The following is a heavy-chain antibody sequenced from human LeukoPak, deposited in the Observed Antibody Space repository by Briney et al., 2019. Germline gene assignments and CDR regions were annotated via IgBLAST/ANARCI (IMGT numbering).Heavy chain of an antibody. CDR3: ARGPGLYGDYVWFDP. V-gene: IGHV1-8*01. J-gene: IGHJ5*02. D-gene: IGHD4-17*01. CDR2: MNPNSGNT. Sequence: ASVKVSCKASGYTFTSYDIHWVRQATGQGLEWMGWMNPNSGNTGYAQKFQGRVTMTRNTSISTAYMGLSSLRSEDTAVYYCARGPGLYGDYVWFDPWGQGTLVTVSS. CDR1: GYTFTSYD.